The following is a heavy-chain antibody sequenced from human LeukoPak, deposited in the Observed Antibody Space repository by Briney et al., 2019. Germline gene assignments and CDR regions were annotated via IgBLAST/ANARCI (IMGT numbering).Heavy chain of an antibody. CDR1: GFTVTRTS. Sequence: GGSLRLSCAASGFTVTRTSMTWVRQAPEKGLEWVSIVYSGGSTYHADSLKGRFTVSRDDSKNTVYLQMNNLRAEDTAMYYCARDTVDDSLDIWGQGTMVTVSS. D-gene: IGHD4-11*01. CDR2: VYSGGST. CDR3: ARDTVDDSLDI. V-gene: IGHV3-53*01. J-gene: IGHJ3*02.